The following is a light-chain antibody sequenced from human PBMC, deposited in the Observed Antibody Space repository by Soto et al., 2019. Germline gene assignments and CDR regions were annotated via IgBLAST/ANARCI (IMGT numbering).Light chain of an antibody. CDR3: SFYTNNNTVL. CDR1: SSDVGNYNR. V-gene: IGLV2-18*01. J-gene: IGLJ2*01. Sequence: QSALTQPPSVSGSPGHSVTISCTGTSSDVGNYNRVSWYQQSPGTAPKVMSYEVSNRPSGVPDRFSGSKSGNTASLTISGLQAEDEAEYYCSFYTNNNTVLFGGGTKVTVL. CDR2: EVS.